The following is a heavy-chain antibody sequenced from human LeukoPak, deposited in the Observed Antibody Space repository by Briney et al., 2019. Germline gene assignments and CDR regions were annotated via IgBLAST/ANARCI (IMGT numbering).Heavy chain of an antibody. Sequence: SVKVSCKASGGTFSSYAISWVRQAPGQGLEWMGRIVPIFGIANYAQKFQGRVTITADKSTSTAYMELSSLRSEDTAVYYCARPSFGNYGMDVWGQGTTVTVSS. CDR1: GGTFSSYA. CDR2: IVPIFGIA. J-gene: IGHJ6*02. CDR3: ARPSFGNYGMDV. V-gene: IGHV1-69*04. D-gene: IGHD3-10*01.